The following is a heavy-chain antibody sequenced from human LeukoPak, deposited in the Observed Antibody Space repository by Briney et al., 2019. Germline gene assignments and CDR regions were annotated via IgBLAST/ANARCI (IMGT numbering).Heavy chain of an antibody. D-gene: IGHD6-13*01. Sequence: GASVKVSCKASGGTFSSYAINWVRQAPGQGLEWMGWISAYNGNTNYAQKLQGRVTMTTDTSTSTAYMELRSLRSDDTAVYYCATLPGIAAAGTSSWFDPWGQGTLVTVSS. CDR3: ATLPGIAAAGTSSWFDP. CDR1: GGTFSSYA. CDR2: ISAYNGNT. V-gene: IGHV1-18*01. J-gene: IGHJ5*02.